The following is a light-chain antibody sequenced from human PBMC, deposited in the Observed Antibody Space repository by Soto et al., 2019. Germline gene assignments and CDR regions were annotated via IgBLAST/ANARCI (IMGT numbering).Light chain of an antibody. CDR2: GAS. CDR1: QSVSSSY. V-gene: IGKV3-20*01. J-gene: IGKJ2*01. CDR3: QQYGSS. Sequence: EIVLTQSPGTLSLSPRARATLSCRASQSVSSSYLAWYQQKPGQAPRLLIYGASSRATGIPDRFSGSGSGTDFTLTISRLEPEDFAVYYCQQYGSSFGQGTKLEIK.